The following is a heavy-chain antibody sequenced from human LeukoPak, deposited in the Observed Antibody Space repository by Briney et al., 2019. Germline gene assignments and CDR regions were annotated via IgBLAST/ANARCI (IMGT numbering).Heavy chain of an antibody. V-gene: IGHV3-30*02. CDR1: DFTFNNYG. CDR2: IGYDGTIK. D-gene: IGHD1-26*01. J-gene: IGHJ4*02. CDR3: AKDRRPKSGTYWGVDY. Sequence: GGSLRLSCAASDFTFNNYGMHWVRQAPGKGLEWVAFIGYDGTIKDYADSVKGRFTISRDNSKNTLYLQMHSLRAEDTAVYYCAKDRRPKSGTYWGVDYWGQGTLVTVSS.